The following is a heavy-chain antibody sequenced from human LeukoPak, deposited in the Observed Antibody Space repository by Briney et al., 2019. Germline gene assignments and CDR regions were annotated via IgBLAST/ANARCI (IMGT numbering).Heavy chain of an antibody. J-gene: IGHJ4*02. CDR2: IRWDDNK. Sequence: SGPTLVNPTQTLTLTCTFSGFSLSTSGMCVSWIRQPSGKALEWLALIRWDDNKYYSTSLKTRLTISKDTSKNQVVLTMTNMDPVGTATYYCARMMYGDFVDYFDYWGQGTLVTASS. D-gene: IGHD4-17*01. CDR3: ARMMYGDFVDYFDY. CDR1: GFSLSTSGMC. V-gene: IGHV2-70*01.